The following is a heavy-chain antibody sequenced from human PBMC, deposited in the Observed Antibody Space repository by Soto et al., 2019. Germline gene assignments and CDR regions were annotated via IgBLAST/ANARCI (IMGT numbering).Heavy chain of an antibody. J-gene: IGHJ4*02. CDR1: GFTFNSYS. Sequence: GSLRLSCAASGFTFNSYSMNWVRQAPGKGLEWVSSISSSGSYIYYSDSVKGRFTISRDNAKNSLYLQMNSLRAEDTAVYYCASHPRDNSGYWYYFDYWGQGTLVTSPQ. CDR2: ISSSGSYI. D-gene: IGHD3-22*01. CDR3: ASHPRDNSGYWYYFDY. V-gene: IGHV3-21*01.